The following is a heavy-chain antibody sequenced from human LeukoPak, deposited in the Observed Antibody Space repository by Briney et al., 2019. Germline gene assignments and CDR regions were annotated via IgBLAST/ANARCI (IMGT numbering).Heavy chain of an antibody. J-gene: IGHJ6*02. CDR2: ISSSGSTI. V-gene: IGHV3-48*04. CDR3: ARDFTYYYGSGSYYPLKYYYYGMDV. Sequence: GGSLRLSCAASGFIFSSYGMHWVRQAPGKGLEWVSYISSSGSTIYYADSVKGRFTISRDNAKNSLYLQMNSLRAEDTAVYYCARDFTYYYGSGSYYPLKYYYYGMDVWGQGTTVTVSS. D-gene: IGHD3-10*01. CDR1: GFIFSSYG.